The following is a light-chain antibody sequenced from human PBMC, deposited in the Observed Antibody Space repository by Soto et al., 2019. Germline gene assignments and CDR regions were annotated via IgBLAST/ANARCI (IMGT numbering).Light chain of an antibody. CDR2: AAC. CDR3: QQSYSSPRT. CDR1: QSINSY. J-gene: IGKJ1*01. Sequence: DIQMTQSPSSLSASVGGRVTITCRAGQSINSYLSWDRQKPGKGPQSLVNAACGLQSGVPPRFSGSRSGTDITLPISSLHSEDCATYYCQQSYSSPRTFGQGTKVEI. V-gene: IGKV1-39*01.